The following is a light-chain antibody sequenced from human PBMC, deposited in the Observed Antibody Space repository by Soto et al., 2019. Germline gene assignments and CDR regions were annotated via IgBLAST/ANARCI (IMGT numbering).Light chain of an antibody. J-gene: IGLJ2*01. CDR2: DDN. CDR3: GTWDSGLSAGVV. CDR1: SSNIGNNY. V-gene: IGLV1-51*01. Sequence: QSVLTQPPSMSAAPGQKVTISCSGSSSNIGNNYVSWYQQLPGTAPKLLIYDDNKRPSGIPDRFSGSKSGTSGTLGITGRQTGDEADDYCGTWDSGLSAGVVFGGGTKLTVL.